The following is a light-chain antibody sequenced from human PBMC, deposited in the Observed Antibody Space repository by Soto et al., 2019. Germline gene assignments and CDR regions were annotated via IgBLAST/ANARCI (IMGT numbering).Light chain of an antibody. CDR2: ATS. J-gene: IGKJ2*01. CDR1: QSTSKY. Sequence: DIQMTQSPSSLSASVGDRVTITCRASQSTSKYLSWFQQKPGKAHKLLIYATSSLQSGVPSRFGGSGSGTDFTLTISTLQPEEFATHYFFFNDTTTTGMYTL. V-gene: IGKV1-39*01. CDR3: FFNDTTTTGMYT.